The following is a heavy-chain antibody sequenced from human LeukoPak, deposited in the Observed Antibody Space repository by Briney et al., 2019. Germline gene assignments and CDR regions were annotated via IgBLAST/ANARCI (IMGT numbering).Heavy chain of an antibody. CDR1: GFAFSNYA. CDR3: AKDQGTVSPFDY. Sequence: GGSLRLSCGASGFAFSNYAMHWVRQAPGKGLEWVAVISYDGSNKYYADSVKGRFTISRDNSKNTLYLQMNSLRAEDTAVYYCAKDQGTVSPFDYWGQGTLVTVSS. V-gene: IGHV3-30*18. J-gene: IGHJ4*02. CDR2: ISYDGSNK. D-gene: IGHD4-17*01.